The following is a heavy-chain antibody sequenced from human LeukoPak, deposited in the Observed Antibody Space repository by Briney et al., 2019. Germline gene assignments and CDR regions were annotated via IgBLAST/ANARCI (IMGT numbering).Heavy chain of an antibody. D-gene: IGHD3-9*01. CDR3: ARDLPNYDILTGYYFPVMSLYYFDY. CDR2: ISAYNGNT. CDR1: GYTFTSYG. Sequence: ASVKVSCKASGYTFTSYGISWVRQAPGQGLEWMGWISAYNGNTNYAQKLQGRVTMTTDTSTSTAYMELRSLRSDDTAVYYCARDLPNYDILTGYYFPVMSLYYFDYWGQGTLVTVSS. J-gene: IGHJ4*02. V-gene: IGHV1-18*01.